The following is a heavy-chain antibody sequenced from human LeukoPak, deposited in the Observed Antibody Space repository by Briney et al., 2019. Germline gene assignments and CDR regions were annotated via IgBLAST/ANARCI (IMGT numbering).Heavy chain of an antibody. CDR1: DDSISDYY. Sequence: SETLSLTSTVSDDSISDYYRGWIRQPPGKGLEWIGYFHNSGTSTYNPSLKSRVTISADTSKNQFSLKLNSLTTADTAVYYCTRGAGWLIDYWGQGILVTVSS. V-gene: IGHV4-59*01. CDR2: FHNSGTS. D-gene: IGHD3-16*01. J-gene: IGHJ4*02. CDR3: TRGAGWLIDY.